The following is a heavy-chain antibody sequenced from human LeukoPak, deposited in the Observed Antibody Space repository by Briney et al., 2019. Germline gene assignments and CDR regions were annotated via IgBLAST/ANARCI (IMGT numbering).Heavy chain of an antibody. J-gene: IGHJ4*02. D-gene: IGHD4-17*01. CDR1: GFTFDDYA. V-gene: IGHV3-9*01. CDR2: ISWNSGSI. Sequence: GGSLRLSCAASGFTFDDYAMHWVRQAPGKGLEWVSGISWNSGSIGYADSVKGRFTVSRDNAKNSLYLQMNSLRAEDTALYYCAKAILDMTTVTSFDYWGQGTLVTVSS. CDR3: AKAILDMTTVTSFDY.